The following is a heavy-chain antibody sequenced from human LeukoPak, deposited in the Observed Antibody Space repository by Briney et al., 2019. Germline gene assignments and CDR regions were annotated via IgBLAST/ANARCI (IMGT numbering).Heavy chain of an antibody. Sequence: SETLSLACTVSGESFSSSSYNWDWIRQHPGKGLEWIGTFYYSGSTYYIPSLKSRVTISVDTSKNQFSLKLSSVTAADTAVYYCAGGLGNYDFWSGYYTGDFFDYWGQGTLVTVSS. CDR1: GESFSSSSYN. CDR2: FYYSGST. D-gene: IGHD3-3*01. CDR3: AGGLGNYDFWSGYYTGDFFDY. V-gene: IGHV4-39*07. J-gene: IGHJ4*02.